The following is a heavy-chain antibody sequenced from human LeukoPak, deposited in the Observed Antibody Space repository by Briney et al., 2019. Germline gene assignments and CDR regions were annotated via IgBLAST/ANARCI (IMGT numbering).Heavy chain of an antibody. CDR1: GGTFSSYA. CDR3: ARGYGSGSYYNWDNWFDP. D-gene: IGHD3-10*01. Sequence: ASVKVSCKASGGTFSSYAISWVRQAPGQGLEWMGIINPSGGSTSYAQKFQGRVTMTRDMSTSTVYVELSSLRSEDTAVYYCARGYGSGSYYNWDNWFDPWGQGTLVTVSS. V-gene: IGHV1-46*01. CDR2: INPSGGST. J-gene: IGHJ5*02.